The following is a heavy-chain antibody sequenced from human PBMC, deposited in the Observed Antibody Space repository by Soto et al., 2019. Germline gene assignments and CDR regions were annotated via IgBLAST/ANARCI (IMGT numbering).Heavy chain of an antibody. CDR3: ARHTSAEMATIDG. J-gene: IGHJ5*02. CDR2: VHPGDSDI. CDR1: GYDFGDYW. Sequence: GESPKISCKASGYDFGDYWIAWVRQMPGKGLEWMGIVHPGDSDIRYSPSFQGQVTISADRSIATAYLQWSNLKASDSAMYYCARHTSAEMATIDGWGQGTLVTVYS. V-gene: IGHV5-51*01. D-gene: IGHD5-12*01.